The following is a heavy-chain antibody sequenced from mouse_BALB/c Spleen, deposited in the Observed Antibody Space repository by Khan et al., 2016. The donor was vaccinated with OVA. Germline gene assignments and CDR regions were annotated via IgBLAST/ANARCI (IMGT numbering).Heavy chain of an antibody. J-gene: IGHJ2*01. CDR1: GYSITSDYA. D-gene: IGHD1-1*01. CDR2: ISYSGST. Sequence: EVQLQESGPGLVKPSQSLSLTCTVTGYSITSDYAWNWNRQLPGNKLEWMGYISYSGSTSYNPSLQSRISITRDTSKNQFFLQLNSGTSEDTAKSYCAWSIIATWGQGTTLTVSS. V-gene: IGHV3-2*02. CDR3: AWSIIAT.